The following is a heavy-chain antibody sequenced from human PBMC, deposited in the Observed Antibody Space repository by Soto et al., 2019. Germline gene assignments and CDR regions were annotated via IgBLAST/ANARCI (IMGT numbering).Heavy chain of an antibody. CDR1: GFTFSSYA. J-gene: IGHJ5*02. CDR3: AEARRYYDSSGYYYIHWFDP. V-gene: IGHV3-23*01. Sequence: EVQLLESGGGLVQPGGSLRLSCAASGFTFSSYAMSWVRQAPGKGLEWVSAISGSGGSTYYADSVKGRFTISRDNSKNTMYLQMNVLRAEDTDVYYCAEARRYYDSSGYYYIHWFDPWGQGTLVTVSS. CDR2: ISGSGGST. D-gene: IGHD3-22*01.